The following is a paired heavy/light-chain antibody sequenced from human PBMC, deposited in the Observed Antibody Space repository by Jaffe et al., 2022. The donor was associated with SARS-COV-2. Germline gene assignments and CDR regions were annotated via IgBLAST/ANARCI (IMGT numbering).Heavy chain of an antibody. V-gene: IGHV3-74*01. CDR1: GFTFSSHG. D-gene: IGHD6-19*01. J-gene: IGHJ4*02. CDR2: ILSDGRVT. Sequence: EVQLVESGGGLVQPGGSLRLSCAASGFTFSSHGMHWVRQAPGKGLVWVSGILSDGRVTGYADSVKGRFTISRDNAKNTLFLQMNSLRAEDTAVYYCASQIAVGYWGQGTLVTVSS. CDR3: ASQIAVGY.
Light chain of an antibody. J-gene: IGKJ4*01. V-gene: IGKV3-20*01. CDR1: QSFGGKN. CDR2: SAS. CDR3: QQYGNSPIT. Sequence: EVVLTQSPGTLSLSPGERATLSCRASQSFGGKNLAWYQQRPGQAPRLLIHSASSRATGIPDRFSGSGSGTDFTLTISRLEPEDFAVYYCQQYGNSPITFGGGTKVEIK.